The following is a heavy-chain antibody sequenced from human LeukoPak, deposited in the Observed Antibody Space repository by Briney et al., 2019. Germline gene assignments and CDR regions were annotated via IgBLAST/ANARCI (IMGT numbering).Heavy chain of an antibody. V-gene: IGHV1-18*04. D-gene: IGHD6-19*01. CDR1: GYTFNTYG. CDR3: ARDGRQWVPLNWFNP. CDR2: ISAYSGNT. Sequence: GASVKVSCKASGYTFNTYGINWVRQAPGQGLEWMGWISAYSGNTNYAQNFQGRVTLTTDTSTSTAYMELTSLRSDDTAVYYCARDGRQWVPLNWFNPWGQGTLVTVSS. J-gene: IGHJ5*02.